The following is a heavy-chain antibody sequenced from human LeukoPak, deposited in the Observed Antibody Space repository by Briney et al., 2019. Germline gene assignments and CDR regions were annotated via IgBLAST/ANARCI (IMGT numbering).Heavy chain of an antibody. Sequence: SVKVSCKASGGTFSSYTISWVRQAPGQGLEWMGRIIPILGIANYAQKFQGRVTITADKSTSTAYMELSSLRSEDTAVYYCAREEGGYSRNRFDPWGQGTLVTVSS. CDR3: AREEGGYSRNRFDP. V-gene: IGHV1-69*04. J-gene: IGHJ5*02. CDR2: IIPILGIA. CDR1: GGTFSSYT. D-gene: IGHD5-18*01.